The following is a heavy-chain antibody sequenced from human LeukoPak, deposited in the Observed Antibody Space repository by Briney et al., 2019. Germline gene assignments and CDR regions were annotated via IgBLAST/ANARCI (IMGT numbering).Heavy chain of an antibody. Sequence: GGSLRLSCAASGFTFSDFAMTWVRQATGKGLEWVSSIDAAGTYYADSVKGRFTISRDNSKNTVYLQLNSLRVDDTAVYYCAKNRGPLDIRGQGTMVIVFS. V-gene: IGHV3-23*01. CDR1: GFTFSDFA. J-gene: IGHJ3*02. D-gene: IGHD3-10*01. CDR3: AKNRGPLDI. CDR2: IDAAGT.